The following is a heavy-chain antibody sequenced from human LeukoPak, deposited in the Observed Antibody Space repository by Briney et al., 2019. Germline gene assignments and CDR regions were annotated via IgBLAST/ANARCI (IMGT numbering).Heavy chain of an antibody. CDR3: TTRSYDSSGYYFDY. J-gene: IGHJ4*02. D-gene: IGHD3-22*01. Sequence: GGSLRLSCAASGFTFSNAWMSWVRQAPGKGLEWVGRIKSKTDGGTTDYAAPVKGRFTISRDDSKNTLYLQMNSLKTEDTAVYYCTTRSYDSSGYYFDYWGQGTLVTVSS. V-gene: IGHV3-15*01. CDR2: IKSKTDGGTT. CDR1: GFTFSNAW.